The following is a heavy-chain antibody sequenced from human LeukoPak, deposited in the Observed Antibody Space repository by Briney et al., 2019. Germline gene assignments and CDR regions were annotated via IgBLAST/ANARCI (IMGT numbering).Heavy chain of an antibody. CDR3: ARRPGLERYYFDY. CDR1: GFTFSSYA. CDR2: ISGSGGST. Sequence: GGSLRLSCAASGFTFSSYAMSWVRQAPGKGLQWVSTISGSGGSTYYADSVKGRFTISRDNSKNTLYLQMNSLRAEDTAIYYCARRPGLERYYFDYWGQGTLVTVSS. J-gene: IGHJ4*02. D-gene: IGHD1-1*01. V-gene: IGHV3-23*01.